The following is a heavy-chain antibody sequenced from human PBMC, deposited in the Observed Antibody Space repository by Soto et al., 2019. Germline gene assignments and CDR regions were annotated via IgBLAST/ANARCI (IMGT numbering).Heavy chain of an antibody. CDR1: GYTFTSYY. CDR2: INPSGGST. CDR3: ARVEDYYDSSGPAFDI. V-gene: IGHV1-46*01. D-gene: IGHD3-22*01. Sequence: ASVKVSCKASGYTFTSYYRHWVRQAPGQGLEWMGIINPSGGSTSYAQKFQGRVTMTRDTSTSTVYMELSSLRSEDTAVYYCARVEDYYDSSGPAFDIWGQGTMVTVSS. J-gene: IGHJ3*02.